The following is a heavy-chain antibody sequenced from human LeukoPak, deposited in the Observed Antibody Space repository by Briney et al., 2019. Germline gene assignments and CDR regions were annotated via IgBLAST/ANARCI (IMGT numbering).Heavy chain of an antibody. J-gene: IGHJ5*02. CDR2: INAYNGNT. V-gene: IGHV1-18*01. Sequence: ASVKVSCKASGYTFTSYGISWVRQAPGQGLEWMGWINAYNGNTNYAQKLQGRVTMTTDTSTSTAYMELRSLRSDDTAVYYCARDKIVVVVAATPANWFDPWGQGTLVTVSS. CDR1: GYTFTSYG. CDR3: ARDKIVVVVAATPANWFDP. D-gene: IGHD2-15*01.